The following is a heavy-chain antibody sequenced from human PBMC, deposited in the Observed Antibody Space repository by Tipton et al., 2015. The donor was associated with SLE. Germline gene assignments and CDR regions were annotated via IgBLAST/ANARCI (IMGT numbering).Heavy chain of an antibody. D-gene: IGHD4-17*01. CDR3: ARGAPTVTTYFDY. CDR1: GGSISSSSYY. CDR2: IYYSGST. Sequence: TLSLTCTVSGGSISSSSYYWGWIRQPPGKGLEWIGSIYYSGSTYYNPSLKSRVTISVDTSKNQFSLKLSSVTAADTAVYYCARGAPTVTTYFDYWGQGTLVTVSS. J-gene: IGHJ4*02. V-gene: IGHV4-39*07.